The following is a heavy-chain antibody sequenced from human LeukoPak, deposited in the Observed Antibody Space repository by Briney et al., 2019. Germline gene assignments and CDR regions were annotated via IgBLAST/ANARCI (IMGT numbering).Heavy chain of an antibody. D-gene: IGHD5-18*01. CDR3: ARGPFGVQLWFKPFDY. Sequence: MPSETLSLTCAVYGGSFSGYYWSWIRQPPGKGLEWIGEMNHSGSTNYNPSLKSRVTISVDTSKNQFSLKLSSVTAADTAVYYCARGPFGVQLWFKPFDYWGQGTLVTVSS. CDR2: MNHSGST. J-gene: IGHJ4*02. V-gene: IGHV4-34*01. CDR1: GGSFSGYY.